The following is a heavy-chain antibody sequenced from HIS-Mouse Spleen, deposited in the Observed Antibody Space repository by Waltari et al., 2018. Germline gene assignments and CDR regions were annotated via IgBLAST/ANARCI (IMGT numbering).Heavy chain of an antibody. J-gene: IGHJ2*01. D-gene: IGHD6-13*01. CDR3: AREIPYSSSWYDWYFDL. V-gene: IGHV4-39*07. Sequence: QLQLQESGPGLVKPSDTLSLTCTVSGGPTSSSSYYRGWIRQPPGKGLEWIGSIYYSGSTYYNPSLKSRVTISVDTSKNQFSLKLSSVTAADTAVYYCAREIPYSSSWYDWYFDLWGRGTLVTVSS. CDR1: GGPTSSSSYY. CDR2: IYYSGST.